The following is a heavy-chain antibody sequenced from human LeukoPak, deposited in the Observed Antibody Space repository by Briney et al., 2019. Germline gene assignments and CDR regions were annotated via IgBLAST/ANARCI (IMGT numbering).Heavy chain of an antibody. V-gene: IGHV3-43*01. Sequence: SGGSLRLSCAASGFTFNAYGIHWVRQAPGKGLEWVSLISSDGGSTYYADSVKGRFTISRDNSKNSLYVQLNNLRTEDTALYYCAKGRYGSGSFSTPFEYWGQGTLVTVSS. CDR1: GFTFNAYG. J-gene: IGHJ4*02. CDR2: ISSDGGST. CDR3: AKGRYGSGSFSTPFEY. D-gene: IGHD3-10*01.